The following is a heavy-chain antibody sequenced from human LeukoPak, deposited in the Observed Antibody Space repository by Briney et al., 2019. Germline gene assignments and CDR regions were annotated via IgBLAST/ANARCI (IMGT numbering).Heavy chain of an antibody. J-gene: IGHJ4*02. V-gene: IGHV3-33*06. CDR3: AKPTRGSGSFLIDF. CDR1: GFTSSSYG. D-gene: IGHD1-26*01. Sequence: GGSLRLSCAASGFTSSSYGMHWARQAPGKGLEWVAVIWDDGSSKYYGDSVKGRFTISRDNSKNTLYLQMNSLRAEDTAVYYCAKPTRGSGSFLIDFWGQGTLVTVSS. CDR2: IWDDGSSK.